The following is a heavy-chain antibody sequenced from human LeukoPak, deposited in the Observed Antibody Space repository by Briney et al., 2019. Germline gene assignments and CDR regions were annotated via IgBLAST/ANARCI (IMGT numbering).Heavy chain of an antibody. D-gene: IGHD2-15*01. CDR3: GKITLVGGSPRDY. J-gene: IGHJ4*02. CDR2: INTNTGNP. CDR1: GYTFISYA. Sequence: ASVKVSCKASGYTFISYAMNWVRQAPGQGLEWMGWINTNTGNPTYAQGLTGRFVFSLDTSVSTAYLQISSLKAEDTAVYYCGKITLVGGSPRDYWGQGTLVTVSS. V-gene: IGHV7-4-1*02.